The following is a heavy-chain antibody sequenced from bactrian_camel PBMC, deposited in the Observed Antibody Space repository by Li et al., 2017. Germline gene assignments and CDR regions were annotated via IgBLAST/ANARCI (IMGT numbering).Heavy chain of an antibody. CDR1: GYTLTMRC. CDR2: IDSDGTI. V-gene: IGHV3S53*01. Sequence: HVQLVESGGGSVQAGGSLRLSCAASGYTLTMRCMGWFRQVPGKEREGVASIDSDGTITYADSVKGRFAISKDSGKNSLYLQMNNLKPEDTAMYYCAAETPPCTVIGGMKPPSWFTYWGRGTQVTVS. J-gene: IGHJ4*01. D-gene: IGHD3*01. CDR3: AAETPPCTVIGGMKPPSWFTY.